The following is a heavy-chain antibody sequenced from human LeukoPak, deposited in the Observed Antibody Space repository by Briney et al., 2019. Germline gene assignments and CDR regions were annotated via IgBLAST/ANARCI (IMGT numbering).Heavy chain of an antibody. CDR2: VLFDGSKK. V-gene: IGHV3-30*18. J-gene: IGHJ3*01. CDR1: GFIFSTYG. D-gene: IGHD4-17*01. CDR3: AKSWRPNGEYHAFDF. Sequence: GGSLRLSCAASGFIFSTYGMHWVRQAPGKGLEWVAVVLFDGSKKYYEDSVKGRFTISRDNSKNTLYLQMSSLRPEDTAMFYCAKSWRPNGEYHAFDFWGQGTMVTVSS.